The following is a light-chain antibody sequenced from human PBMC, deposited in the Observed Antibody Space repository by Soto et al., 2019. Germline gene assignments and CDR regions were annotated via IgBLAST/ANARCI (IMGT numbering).Light chain of an antibody. J-gene: IGKJ2*01. V-gene: IGKV3-15*01. CDR3: QHYKNWPYT. Sequence: EILMTQSPATLSVSPGERATLSCRASQSVSTKLAWYQQKPGQAPRLLSYDASIRAAGFPATFSGSGSGTEFTLNISSLQSEDFAVYYCQHYKNWPYTFVQGTKLEIK. CDR1: QSVSTK. CDR2: DAS.